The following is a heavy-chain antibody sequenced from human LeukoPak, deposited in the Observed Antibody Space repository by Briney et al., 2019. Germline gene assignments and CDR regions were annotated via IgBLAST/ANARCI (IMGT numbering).Heavy chain of an antibody. V-gene: IGHV3-21*01. J-gene: IGHJ6*03. CDR2: NSSSSSYI. CDR3: ARDPYGDYSSAYYYYYMDV. D-gene: IGHD4-17*01. CDR1: GFTFSSYS. Sequence: GGSLRLSCAASGFTFSSYSMNWVRQAPGKGLEWVSSNSSSSSYIYYADSVKGRFTISRDNAKNSLYLQMNSLRAEDTAVYYCARDPYGDYSSAYYYYYMDVWGKGTTVTVSS.